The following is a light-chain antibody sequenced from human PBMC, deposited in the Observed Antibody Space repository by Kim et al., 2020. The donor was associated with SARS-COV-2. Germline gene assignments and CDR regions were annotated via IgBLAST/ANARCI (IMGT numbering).Light chain of an antibody. CDR1: QSVSSY. CDR2: DAS. J-gene: IGKJ4*01. V-gene: IGKV3-11*01. CDR3: QQRSIWLT. Sequence: SWSPGERATLSCRASQSVSSYLGWYQQKVGQAPRLLIYDASNRATGIPARFSGSGSGTDFTLNISSLEPEDFAVYYCQQRSIWLTFGGGTKVDIK.